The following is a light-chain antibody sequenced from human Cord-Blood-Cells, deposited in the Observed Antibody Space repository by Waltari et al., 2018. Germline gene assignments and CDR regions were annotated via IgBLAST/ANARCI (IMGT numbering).Light chain of an antibody. Sequence: EIVLTQSSGTLSFSPGERATLSCRASQSVSSSYLAWYQQKPGQAPRLLIYGASSRATGIPDRFSGSGSGTDFTLTISRLEPEDFAVYYCQQYGSSPQTFGQGTKVEIK. CDR1: QSVSSSY. CDR2: GAS. J-gene: IGKJ1*01. V-gene: IGKV3-20*01. CDR3: QQYGSSPQT.